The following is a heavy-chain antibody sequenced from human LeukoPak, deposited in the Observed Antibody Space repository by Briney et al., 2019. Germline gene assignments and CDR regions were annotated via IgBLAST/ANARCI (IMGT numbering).Heavy chain of an antibody. D-gene: IGHD6-13*01. V-gene: IGHV1-8*01. CDR2: MNPNSGNT. J-gene: IGHJ5*02. Sequence: ASVKVSCKASGYTFTSYDINWVRQATGQGLEWMGWMNPNSGNTGYAQKFQGRVTMTRNTSISTAYMELSSLRSEDTAVYYCARGRYSSSWYPAMLDPWGQGTLVTVSS. CDR3: ARGRYSSSWYPAMLDP. CDR1: GYTFTSYD.